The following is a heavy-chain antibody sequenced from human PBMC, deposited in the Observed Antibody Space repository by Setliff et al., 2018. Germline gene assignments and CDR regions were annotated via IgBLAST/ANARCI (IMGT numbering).Heavy chain of an antibody. CDR1: GGTFKNFA. D-gene: IGHD6-13*01. J-gene: IGHJ4*02. CDR3: ARGKMDVVAAGGKYCAMDV. CDR2: IIPMFRSG. V-gene: IGHV1-69*13. Sequence: SVKVSCKASGGTFKNFAISWVRQAPGQGLEWMGGIIPMFRSGNYAQRFQGRVTITADESTSTVYMELTSLRPEDTAVYYCARGKMDVVAAGGKYCAMDVWGQGTRVTVSS.